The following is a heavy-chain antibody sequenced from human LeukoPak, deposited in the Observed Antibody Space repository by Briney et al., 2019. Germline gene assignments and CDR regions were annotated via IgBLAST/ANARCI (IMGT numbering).Heavy chain of an antibody. CDR2: IYSGGST. D-gene: IGHD3-16*01. CDR3: VKDKEIGDVYVNCVVL. J-gene: IGHJ4*02. Sequence: PGGSLRLSCAASGFTVSSNYMSWVRQAPGKGLEWVSVIYSGGSTYYAASVKGRFTIASGNSKNTLFFLLNSLRAEDTAVYYCVKDKEIGDVYVNCVVLWGEGTLCTVSS. V-gene: IGHV3-66*01. CDR1: GFTVSSNY.